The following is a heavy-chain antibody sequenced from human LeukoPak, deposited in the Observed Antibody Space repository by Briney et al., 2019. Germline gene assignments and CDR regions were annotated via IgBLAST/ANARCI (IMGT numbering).Heavy chain of an antibody. J-gene: IGHJ4*02. CDR3: ANYRHVLRYFDSQCYFDY. Sequence: GGSLRLSCAASGFTFSSYAMSWVRQAPGKGLEWVSAISGSGGSTYYADSVKGRFTISRDNSKNTLYLQMNSLRAEDTAVYYCANYRHVLRYFDSQCYFDYWGQGTLVTVSS. CDR2: ISGSGGST. D-gene: IGHD3-9*01. CDR1: GFTFSSYA. V-gene: IGHV3-23*01.